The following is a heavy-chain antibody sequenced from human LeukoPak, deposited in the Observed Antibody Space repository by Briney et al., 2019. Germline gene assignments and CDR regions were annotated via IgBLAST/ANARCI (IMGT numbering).Heavy chain of an antibody. CDR3: ARDMGSSSWSGGWFGR. J-gene: IGHJ5*02. Sequence: GRSLRLSCAASGFTFSDCGMHWVRQAPGKGLEWVAIIWYDGSNKYYADSVKGRFTISRDDSKNTLYLQMNSLRVEDTAVYYCARDMGSSSWSGGWFGRWGQGTLVTVSS. CDR2: IWYDGSNK. D-gene: IGHD6-13*01. V-gene: IGHV3-33*01. CDR1: GFTFSDCG.